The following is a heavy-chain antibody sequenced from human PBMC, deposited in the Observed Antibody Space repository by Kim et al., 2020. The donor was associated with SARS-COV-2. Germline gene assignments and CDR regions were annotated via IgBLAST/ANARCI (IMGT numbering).Heavy chain of an antibody. Sequence: GGSLRLSCAASGFTFSSYAMGWVRQAPGKGLQWVSTISGVGDNTYYTGSVKGRFTISRDNSKNTLYLQMNSLRAEDTAIYYCAKNDEGDMWGHYRYADYWGQGPLGTVST. CDR2: ISGVGDNT. CDR1: GFTFSSYA. J-gene: IGHJ4*02. D-gene: IGHD3-16*02. CDR3: AKNDEGDMWGHYRYADY. V-gene: IGHV3-23*01.